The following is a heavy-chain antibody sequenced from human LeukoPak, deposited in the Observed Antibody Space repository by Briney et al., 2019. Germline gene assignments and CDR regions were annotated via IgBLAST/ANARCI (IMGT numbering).Heavy chain of an antibody. CDR2: ISGSSGST. CDR3: AKDYDILTGSEY. D-gene: IGHD3-9*01. J-gene: IGHJ4*02. CDR1: GFTLSSYA. V-gene: IGHV3-23*01. Sequence: PGGSLRLFCAASGFTLSSYAMSWVRQAPGKGLEWVSAISGSSGSTYYADSVKGRFTISRDNSKNTLYLQMNSLRAEDTAVYYCAKDYDILTGSEYWGQGTLVTVSS.